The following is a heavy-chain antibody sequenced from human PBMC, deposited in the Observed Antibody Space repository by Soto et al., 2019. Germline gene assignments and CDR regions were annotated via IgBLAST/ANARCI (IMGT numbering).Heavy chain of an antibody. Sequence: GGSLRLSCAGSGFTFRNSEMFWVRQSPGKGLEWVSKINYSGSNIYYSKSVKGRFTISRDNAKNSLYLQMNSLTDEDTAIYFCASEALCGADCYFFEYWGPGTLVTVSS. D-gene: IGHD2-21*02. V-gene: IGHV3-48*03. CDR1: GFTFRNSE. CDR2: INYSGSNI. J-gene: IGHJ4*02. CDR3: ASEALCGADCYFFEY.